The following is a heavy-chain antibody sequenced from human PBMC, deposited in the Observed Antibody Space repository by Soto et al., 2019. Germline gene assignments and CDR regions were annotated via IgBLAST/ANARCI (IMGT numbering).Heavy chain of an antibody. CDR1: GGSFSGYY. D-gene: IGHD4-17*01. CDR3: ARVDYGDYYFDY. V-gene: IGHV4-34*01. J-gene: IGHJ4*02. CDR2: INHSGST. Sequence: SETLSLTCAVYGGSFSGYYWSWIRQPPGKGLEWIGEINHSGSTNYNPSLKSRVTIPVDTAKNQFSLKLSSVTAADTAVYYCARVDYGDYYFDYWGQGTLVTVSS.